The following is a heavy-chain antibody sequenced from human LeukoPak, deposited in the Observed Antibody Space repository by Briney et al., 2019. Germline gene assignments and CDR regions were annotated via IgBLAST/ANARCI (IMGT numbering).Heavy chain of an antibody. J-gene: IGHJ4*02. CDR3: ARDGRYSGYGGY. Sequence: SETLSLTCTVSGGSISSSSYYWGWIRQPPGKGLEWIGSIYYSGSTYYNPSLKSRVTISVDTSKNQFSLKLSSVTAADTAVYYCARDGRYSGYGGYWGQGTLVTVSS. CDR2: IYYSGST. D-gene: IGHD5-12*01. CDR1: GGSISSSSYY. V-gene: IGHV4-39*07.